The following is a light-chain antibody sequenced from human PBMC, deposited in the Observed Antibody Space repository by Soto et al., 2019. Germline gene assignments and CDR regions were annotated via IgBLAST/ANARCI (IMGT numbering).Light chain of an antibody. CDR1: QTIATY. CDR2: TSS. V-gene: IGKV1-39*01. J-gene: IGKJ4*01. Sequence: IEMTQSPASLSASVGDRVTITCRASQTIATYLNWFQHKSGRAPKLLIYTSSSVNSGVSSRFSGSGSGTDFTLTISSLQPEDFATYYCQQANSFPLTFGGGTKVDIK. CDR3: QQANSFPLT.